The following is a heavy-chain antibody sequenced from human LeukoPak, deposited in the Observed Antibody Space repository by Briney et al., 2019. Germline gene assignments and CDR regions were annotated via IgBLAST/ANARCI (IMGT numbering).Heavy chain of an antibody. CDR3: ATDLTMLGTPGDDFDY. V-gene: IGHV3-74*01. CDR2: INENGRTT. CDR1: GFTFSSYW. Sequence: GGSLTLSCAASGFTFSSYWMHWVRQAPGKGLVWVSHINENGRTTSYAASVKGRFTISRDNAKNTVYLQMTSLRAEDTAIYYCATDLTMLGTPGDDFDYWGQGSLVTVSS. J-gene: IGHJ4*02. D-gene: IGHD3-3*01.